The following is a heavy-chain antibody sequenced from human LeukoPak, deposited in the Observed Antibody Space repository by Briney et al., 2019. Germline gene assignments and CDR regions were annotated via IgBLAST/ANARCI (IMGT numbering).Heavy chain of an antibody. J-gene: IGHJ4*02. V-gene: IGHV4-34*01. CDR2: INHSGST. Sequence: TTSETLSLTCAVYGGSFSGYYWSWIRQPPGKELEWIGEINHSGSTNYNPSLKSRVTISVDTSKNQFSLKLSSVTAADTAVYYCASSCSGGSCSTPTRLDYWGQGTLVTVSS. D-gene: IGHD2-15*01. CDR1: GGSFSGYY. CDR3: ASSCSGGSCSTPTRLDY.